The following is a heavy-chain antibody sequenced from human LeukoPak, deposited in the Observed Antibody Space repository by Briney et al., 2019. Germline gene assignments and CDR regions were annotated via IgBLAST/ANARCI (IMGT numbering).Heavy chain of an antibody. J-gene: IGHJ4*02. CDR3: ARDAPLYDILTGYYEWPRAFDY. CDR1: GFTFSSYE. D-gene: IGHD3-9*01. V-gene: IGHV3-48*03. Sequence: GGSLRLSCAASGFTFSSYEMNWVRQAPGKGLEWVSYISSSGSTIYYADSVKGRFTISRDNAKNSLYLQMNSLRAEDTAVYYCARDAPLYDILTGYYEWPRAFDYWGQGTLVTVSS. CDR2: ISSSGSTI.